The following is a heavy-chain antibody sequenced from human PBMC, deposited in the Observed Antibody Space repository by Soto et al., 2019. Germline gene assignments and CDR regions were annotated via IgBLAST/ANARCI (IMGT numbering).Heavy chain of an antibody. D-gene: IGHD3-10*01. Sequence: QVQLQESGPGLVKPSGTLSLTCAASSGSISSSNWWSWVRQPPGKGLEWIGEIYHSGSTSYNPSQKSRVSITVEKAMYRVYLKLSLVTAADTAGYYCARDSRHYYGSGSRFDYWGQGTLVTVSS. J-gene: IGHJ4*02. CDR3: ARDSRHYYGSGSRFDY. V-gene: IGHV4-4*02. CDR1: SGSISSSNW. CDR2: IYHSGST.